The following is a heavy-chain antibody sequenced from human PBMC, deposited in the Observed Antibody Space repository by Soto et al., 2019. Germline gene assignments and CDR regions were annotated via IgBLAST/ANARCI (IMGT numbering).Heavy chain of an antibody. CDR2: ISGSGGST. CDR3: AKDLTIFGVVTPYGMDV. CDR1: GFTFSSYA. J-gene: IGHJ6*02. D-gene: IGHD3-3*01. V-gene: IGHV3-23*01. Sequence: TGGSLRLSCAASGFTFSSYAMSWVRQAPGKGLEWVSVISGSGGSTYYADSVKGRFTISRDNSKNTLYLQMNSLRAEDTAIYYCAKDLTIFGVVTPYGMDVWGQGTTVTVSS.